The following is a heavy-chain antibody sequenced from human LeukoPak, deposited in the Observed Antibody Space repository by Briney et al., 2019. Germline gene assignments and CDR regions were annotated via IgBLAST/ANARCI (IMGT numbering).Heavy chain of an antibody. CDR2: ISGGGGST. Sequence: GGSLRLSCVASGFTFSSYAMNWVRQAPGKGLEWVSGISGGGGSTYYADSVKGRFTISKDNSKNTLYLQMNSLRAEDTAVYYCAKSGCSSTSCYGLFPGWFDPWGQGTLVTVSS. CDR1: GFTFSSYA. J-gene: IGHJ5*02. CDR3: AKSGCSSTSCYGLFPGWFDP. D-gene: IGHD2-2*01. V-gene: IGHV3-23*01.